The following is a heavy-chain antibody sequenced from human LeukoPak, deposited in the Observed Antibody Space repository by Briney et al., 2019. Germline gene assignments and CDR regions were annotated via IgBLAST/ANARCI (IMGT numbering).Heavy chain of an antibody. CDR2: ISSGSSTI. CDR1: GFTFGGYS. D-gene: IGHD1-14*01. V-gene: IGHV3-48*02. Sequence: PRGSLRLSCAAAGFTFGGYSMNWVRQAPGKGLEWVSYISSGSSTIYYADSVKGRFTISRDNAKNSLYLQMNSLRDEDTAVYYCARGNPASHYYYYYGMDVWGQGTTVTVSS. J-gene: IGHJ6*02. CDR3: ARGNPASHYYYYYGMDV.